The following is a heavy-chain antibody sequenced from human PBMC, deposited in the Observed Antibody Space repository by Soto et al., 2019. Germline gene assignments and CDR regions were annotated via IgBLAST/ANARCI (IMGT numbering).Heavy chain of an antibody. Sequence: PGGSLRLSCAASGFTFSSYAMSWVRQAPGKGLEWVSSISGSGGSTYYADSVKGRFTISRDNSKNTLYLQMNSLRAEDTAVYYCAKDSLRQLAVDWFDPWGQGTLVAVSS. V-gene: IGHV3-23*01. D-gene: IGHD6-6*01. J-gene: IGHJ5*02. CDR1: GFTFSSYA. CDR2: ISGSGGST. CDR3: AKDSLRQLAVDWFDP.